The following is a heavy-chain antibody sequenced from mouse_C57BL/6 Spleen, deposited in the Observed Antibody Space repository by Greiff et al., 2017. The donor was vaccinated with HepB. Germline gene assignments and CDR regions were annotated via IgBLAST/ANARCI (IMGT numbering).Heavy chain of an antibody. CDR3: ARRGYSNYGGNFDV. D-gene: IGHD2-5*01. V-gene: IGHV1-69*01. Sequence: VQLQQPGAELVMPGASVKLSCKASGYTFTSYWMHWVQQRPGQGLEWIGEIDPSDSYTNYNQKFKGKSTLTVDKSSSTAYMQLSSLTSEDSAVYYCARRGYSNYGGNFDVWGTGTTVTVSS. CDR2: IDPSDSYT. J-gene: IGHJ1*03. CDR1: GYTFTSYW.